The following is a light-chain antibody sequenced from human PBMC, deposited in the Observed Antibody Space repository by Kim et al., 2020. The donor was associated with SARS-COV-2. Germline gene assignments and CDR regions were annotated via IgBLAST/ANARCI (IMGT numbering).Light chain of an antibody. V-gene: IGKV3-20*01. CDR2: GAS. CDR3: QQYRSSPFT. Sequence: EIVLTQSPGTLSLSPGERATLSCRASHSVSSSYLAWYQQKPAQAPRLLIYGASSRATGIPDRFSGSGSGTDFTLTISRLEPEDFAVYYCQQYRSSPFTFGPATKVDIK. CDR1: HSVSSSY. J-gene: IGKJ3*01.